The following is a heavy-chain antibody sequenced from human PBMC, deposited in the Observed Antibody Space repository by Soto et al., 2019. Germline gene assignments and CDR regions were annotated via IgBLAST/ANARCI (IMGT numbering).Heavy chain of an antibody. J-gene: IGHJ4*02. CDR2: INHSGST. Sequence: QVQLQQWGAGLLKPSETLSLTCAVYGGSFSGYYWSWIRQPPGKGLEWIGEINHSGSTNYNPSLRRRVTISVDTSKNQFPLKLSSVTAADTAVYYCARGREHSSGWYNFDYWGQGTLVTVSS. CDR3: ARGREHSSGWYNFDY. D-gene: IGHD6-19*01. CDR1: GGSFSGYY. V-gene: IGHV4-34*01.